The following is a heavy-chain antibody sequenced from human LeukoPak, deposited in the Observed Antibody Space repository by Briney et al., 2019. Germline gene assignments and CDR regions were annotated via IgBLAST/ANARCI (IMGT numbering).Heavy chain of an antibody. CDR2: IKKDGSEE. Sequence: GGSLRLSCAASGFTLNSYLMSWVRQAPGRGLEWVANIKKDGSEESYLDSVKGRFTVSRDNAKNSLFLQMNSLRGEDTAVYYCARSNPNKNALDLWGQGTLVTISS. D-gene: IGHD1-14*01. J-gene: IGHJ3*01. CDR1: GFTLNSYL. V-gene: IGHV3-7*01. CDR3: ARSNPNKNALDL.